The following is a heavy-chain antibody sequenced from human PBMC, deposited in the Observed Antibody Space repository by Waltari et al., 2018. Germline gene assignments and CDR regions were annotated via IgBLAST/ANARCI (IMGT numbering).Heavy chain of an antibody. Sequence: QVQLQESGPGLVKPSETLSLICTVSGCSLSSYYWSWIRPPAGKGLEWIGRIYASGDTNYNPSLKSRVTMSVDTSKNQFSLKLTSVTAADTAVYYCARHNLKNSGGWSGGYWGQGTLVIVSS. J-gene: IGHJ4*02. D-gene: IGHD2-15*01. CDR1: GCSLSSYY. CDR2: IYASGDT. CDR3: ARHNLKNSGGWSGGY. V-gene: IGHV4-4*07.